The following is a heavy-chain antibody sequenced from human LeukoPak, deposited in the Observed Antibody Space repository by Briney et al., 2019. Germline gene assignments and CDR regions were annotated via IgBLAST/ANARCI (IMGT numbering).Heavy chain of an antibody. V-gene: IGHV1-69*04. Sequence: GASVKVSCKASGGTFSSYAISWVRQAPGQGLEWMGRIIPILGIANYAQKFQGRVTITADKSTSTAYMELSSLRSEDTAVYYCARVHSSGYSPFDYWGQGTLVTVSS. CDR3: ARVHSSGYSPFDY. J-gene: IGHJ4*02. CDR1: GGTFSSYA. D-gene: IGHD3-22*01. CDR2: IIPILGIA.